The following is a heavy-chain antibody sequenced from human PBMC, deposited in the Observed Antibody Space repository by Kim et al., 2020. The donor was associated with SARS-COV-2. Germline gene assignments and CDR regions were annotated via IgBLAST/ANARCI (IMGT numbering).Heavy chain of an antibody. CDR2: IWYDGSSE. D-gene: IGHD3-10*01. J-gene: IGHJ3*01. V-gene: IGHV3-33*01. Sequence: GGSLRLSCAGTGYNFNDFGMHWVRRAPGKGLEWLAVIWYDGSSEFYADSVKGRFTISRDNSKNVLYLQMNSLRADDTAMYYCARDYYGYTPQVSFDVWGQGTMVTVSS. CDR1: GYNFNDFG. CDR3: ARDYYGYTPQVSFDV.